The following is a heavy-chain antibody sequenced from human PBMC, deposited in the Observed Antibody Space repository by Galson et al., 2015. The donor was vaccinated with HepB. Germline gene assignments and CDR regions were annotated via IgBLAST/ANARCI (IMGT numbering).Heavy chain of an antibody. Sequence: SLRLSCAASGFTFSSYWMHWVRQAPGKGLVWVSRINSDGSSTSYADSVKGRFTISRDNAKNTLYLQMNSLRAEDTAVYYCAREVTVAGLWYFDLCGRGTLVTVSS. J-gene: IGHJ2*01. D-gene: IGHD6-19*01. CDR1: GFTFSSYW. V-gene: IGHV3-74*01. CDR2: INSDGSST. CDR3: AREVTVAGLWYFDL.